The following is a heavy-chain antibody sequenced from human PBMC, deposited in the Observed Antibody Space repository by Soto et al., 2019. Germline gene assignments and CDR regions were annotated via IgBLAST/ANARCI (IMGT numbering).Heavy chain of an antibody. CDR1: GYTLTSYD. D-gene: IGHD3-3*01. CDR3: AREGRPSRQSSRFLEWLPQFDY. V-gene: IGHV1-69*13. CDR2: IIPIFGTA. J-gene: IGHJ4*02. Sequence: SVKVSCKASGYTLTSYDINWVRQATGQGLEWMGGIIPIFGTANYAQKFQGRVTITADESTSTAYMELSSLRSEDTAVYYCAREGRPSRQSSRFLEWLPQFDYWGQGTLVTVSS.